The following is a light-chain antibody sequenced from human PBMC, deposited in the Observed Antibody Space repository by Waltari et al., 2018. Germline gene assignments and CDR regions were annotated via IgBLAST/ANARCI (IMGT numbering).Light chain of an antibody. CDR2: SAV. J-gene: IGKJ2*01. CDR3: LQHRSYPFT. V-gene: IGKV1-17*02. Sequence: DIQMTQSPSSLSASVGDTVSITCRASQGVAGGLAWFQQRPGKATKRLIYSAVALESGVPSRFSGSGYDTEFTLTVTNLQPEDFATYYCLQHRSYPFTFGQGTKLEIK. CDR1: QGVAGG.